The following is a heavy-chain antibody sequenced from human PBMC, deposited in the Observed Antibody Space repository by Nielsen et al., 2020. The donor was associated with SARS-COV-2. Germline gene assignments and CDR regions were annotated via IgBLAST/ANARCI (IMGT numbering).Heavy chain of an antibody. J-gene: IGHJ4*02. CDR1: GYTFTSYA. Sequence: ASVKVSCKASGYTFTSYAMNWVRQAPGQGLEWMGWTNTNTGNPTYAQGFTGRFVFSLDTSVSTAYLQISSLKAEDTAVYYCATPRGAYYYDSNGLDYWGQGTLVTVSS. D-gene: IGHD3-22*01. CDR3: ATPRGAYYYDSNGLDY. V-gene: IGHV7-4-1*02. CDR2: TNTNTGNP.